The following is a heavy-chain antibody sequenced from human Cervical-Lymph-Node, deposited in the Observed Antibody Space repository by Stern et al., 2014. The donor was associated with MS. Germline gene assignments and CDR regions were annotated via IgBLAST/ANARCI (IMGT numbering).Heavy chain of an antibody. V-gene: IGHV3-73*01. Sequence: EVQLVESGGGLVQPGGSLRLSCAASGFNFNGSAMHWVRQASGTGLEWVGRIRSKGNSYATAYAVAVKGRFTIARDDSKNTAFLQMNSLKTEDTAVYYCTRSAISAAFDIWGQGTMVTVSS. D-gene: IGHD3-3*01. CDR3: TRSAISAAFDI. CDR1: GFNFNGSA. J-gene: IGHJ3*02. CDR2: IRSKGNSYAT.